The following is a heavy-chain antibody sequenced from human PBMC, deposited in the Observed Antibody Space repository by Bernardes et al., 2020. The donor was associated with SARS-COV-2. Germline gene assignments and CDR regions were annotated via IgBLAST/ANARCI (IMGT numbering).Heavy chain of an antibody. D-gene: IGHD1-1*01. Sequence: GGSLRLSCAASGFTFSSYSMIWFRQAPGKGLEYVSAISGDGGLKYYANSVKGRFTISRDNSKNPLFLQMGDLRTEDMAVYFCARGAGNNNPFDYWGQGTLVTVSS. CDR1: GFTFSSYS. J-gene: IGHJ4*02. CDR3: ARGAGNNNPFDY. CDR2: ISGDGGLK. V-gene: IGHV3-64*01.